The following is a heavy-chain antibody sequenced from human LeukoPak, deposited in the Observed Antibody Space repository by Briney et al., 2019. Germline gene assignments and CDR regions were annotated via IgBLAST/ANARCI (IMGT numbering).Heavy chain of an antibody. CDR2: IYTSGST. D-gene: IGHD3-22*01. CDR1: GGSISHYY. J-gene: IGHJ4*02. V-gene: IGHV4-4*07. CDR3: ARSRYYYDSSGYPHVGNFDY. Sequence: SETLSLTCTVSGGSISHYYWSWIRQPAGKGLEWIGRIYTSGSTNYNPSLKSRVTISVDTSKNQFSLKLSSVTAADTAVYYCARSRYYYDSSGYPHVGNFDYWGQGTLVTVSS.